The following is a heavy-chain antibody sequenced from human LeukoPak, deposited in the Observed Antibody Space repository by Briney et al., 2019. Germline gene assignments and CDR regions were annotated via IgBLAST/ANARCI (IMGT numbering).Heavy chain of an antibody. CDR1: GFTFSSRG. Sequence: GGSLRLSCEASGFTFSSRGMHWVRQAPGKGLEWVAFIRYDGSKKYYADSVKGRFTTSRDNSKNTLYLHINSLRVEDTALYYCVKDNPLDYWGQGTLVIVSS. CDR2: IRYDGSKK. J-gene: IGHJ4*02. V-gene: IGHV3-30*02. CDR3: VKDNPLDY. D-gene: IGHD1-14*01.